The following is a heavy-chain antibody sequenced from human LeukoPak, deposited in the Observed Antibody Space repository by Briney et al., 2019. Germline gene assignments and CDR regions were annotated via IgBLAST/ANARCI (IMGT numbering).Heavy chain of an antibody. J-gene: IGHJ4*02. Sequence: PSETLSLTCIVSGGSMSTYYWNWIRQPPGKGLEWIGDINYSGTTHYNPSLKSRVTILVDTSKNQFSLKLSSLTAADTAVYYCARRLQNMATDYWGQGTLVTVSS. CDR1: GGSMSTYY. CDR2: INYSGTT. V-gene: IGHV4-59*01. CDR3: ARRLQNMATDY. D-gene: IGHD2/OR15-2a*01.